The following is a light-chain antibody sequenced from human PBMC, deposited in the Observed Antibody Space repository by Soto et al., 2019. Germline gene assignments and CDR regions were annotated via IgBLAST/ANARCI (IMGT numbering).Light chain of an antibody. J-gene: IGLJ1*01. CDR1: SSDVGAYNY. CDR2: DVS. Sequence: QSALTQPASVSGSPGQSITISCTGTSSDVGAYNYDSWYQHYPGEAPKVIIYDVSHRPAGVSNRFSGSKSGNTASLTISGLQTQDEADYYCSSYTSATTYVFGTGTKLTVL. CDR3: SSYTSATTYV. V-gene: IGLV2-14*03.